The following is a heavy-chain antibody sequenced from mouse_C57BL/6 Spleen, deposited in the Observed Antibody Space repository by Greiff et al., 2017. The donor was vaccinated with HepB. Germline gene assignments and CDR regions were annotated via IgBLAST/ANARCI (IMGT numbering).Heavy chain of an antibody. CDR3: VRAAVTTVVAPYFDY. CDR2: IRSKSSNYAT. J-gene: IGHJ2*01. D-gene: IGHD1-1*01. V-gene: IGHV10-3*01. Sequence: EVQLVESGGGLVQPKGSLKLSCAASGFTFNTYAMHWVRQAPGKGLEWVARIRSKSSNYATYYADSVKDRFTISRDDSQSMLYLQMNNLKTEDTAMYYCVRAAVTTVVAPYFDYWGQGTTLTVSS. CDR1: GFTFNTYA.